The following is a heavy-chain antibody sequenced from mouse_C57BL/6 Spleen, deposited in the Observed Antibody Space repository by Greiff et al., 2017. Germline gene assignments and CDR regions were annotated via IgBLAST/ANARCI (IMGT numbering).Heavy chain of an antibody. CDR3: ARDYGNGYDMDY. V-gene: IGHV1-82*01. CDR2: IYPGDGDT. Sequence: QVQLQQSGPELVKPGASVKISCKASGYAFSSSWMNWVKQRPGKGLEWIGRIYPGDGDTNYNGKFKGKATLTADKSSSTAYMQLSSLTSADSAVYFCARDYGNGYDMDYWGQGTSVTVSS. CDR1: GYAFSSSW. J-gene: IGHJ4*01. D-gene: IGHD1-1*01.